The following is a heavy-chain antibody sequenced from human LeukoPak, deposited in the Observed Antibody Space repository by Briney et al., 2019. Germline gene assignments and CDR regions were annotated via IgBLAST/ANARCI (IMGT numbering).Heavy chain of an antibody. CDR1: GGSISSFY. CDR3: ARDKPGYCSGGSCTFAPFDI. Sequence: SETLSLTCTVSGGSISSFYWSWIRQPPGKGLEWIGDIYNSGSTSYNPSLKSRVTISVDTSKNQFSLKLSSVTAADTAVYYCARDKPGYCSGGSCTFAPFDIWGQGTMVTVSS. J-gene: IGHJ3*02. D-gene: IGHD2-15*01. V-gene: IGHV4-59*12. CDR2: IYNSGST.